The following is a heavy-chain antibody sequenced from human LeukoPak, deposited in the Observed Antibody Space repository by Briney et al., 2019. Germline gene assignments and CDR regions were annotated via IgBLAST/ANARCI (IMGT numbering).Heavy chain of an antibody. J-gene: IGHJ4*02. Sequence: PSQTLSLTCTVSGVSISSGDYYWSWLRQPPGKGLEWIVYIYYSSSTYYNPSLKSRVTISVDTSKTQFSLKLSSVTAADTAVYYCAIERAYCGGDCYSSTPIDYWGPGTLVTVSS. CDR1: GVSISSGDYY. CDR2: IYYSSST. V-gene: IGHV4-30-4*08. CDR3: AIERAYCGGDCYSSTPIDY. D-gene: IGHD2-21*01.